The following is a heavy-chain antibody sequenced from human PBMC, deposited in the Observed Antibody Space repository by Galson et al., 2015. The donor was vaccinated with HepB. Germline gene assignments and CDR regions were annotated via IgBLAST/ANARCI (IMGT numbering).Heavy chain of an antibody. CDR2: IYPGDSDT. J-gene: IGHJ3*02. D-gene: IGHD4-17*01. V-gene: IGHV5-51*01. CDR3: ARHKLPDYGSRDAFDI. CDR1: GYSFTSYW. Sequence: QSGAEVKKPGESLRISCKGSGYSFTSYWISWVRQMPGKGLEWMGIIYPGDSDTRYSPSFQGQVTISADKSISTAYLQWSSLKASDTAMYYCARHKLPDYGSRDAFDIWGQGTMVTVSS.